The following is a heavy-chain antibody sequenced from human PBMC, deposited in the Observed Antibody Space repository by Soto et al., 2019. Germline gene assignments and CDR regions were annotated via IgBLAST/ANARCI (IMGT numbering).Heavy chain of an antibody. CDR2: IGTAGDT. D-gene: IGHD2-15*01. CDR1: GFTFSGFD. CDR3: ARCQEVGAHFFDS. V-gene: IGHV3-13*01. Sequence: GGSLRLSCEASGFTFSGFDMHWVRQPTGKGLEWVSTIGTAGDTYYAVSVKGRFTISRDNAKNSLSLQMNSLRAGDTAVYFCARCQEVGAHFFDSWGQGTQVTVSS. J-gene: IGHJ4*02.